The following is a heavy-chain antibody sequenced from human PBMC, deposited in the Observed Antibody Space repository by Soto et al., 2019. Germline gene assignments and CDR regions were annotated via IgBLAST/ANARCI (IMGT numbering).Heavy chain of an antibody. CDR3: ARGLSPRPSSYYYCGMDV. V-gene: IGHV5-51*01. CDR2: IYPGNSDT. J-gene: IGHJ6*02. CDR1: GYSFLSRW. D-gene: IGHD6-6*01. Sequence: PGESLKISCKGSGYSFLSRWIAWVRQKPGKGLEWMGIIYPGNSDTRYNPSFQGQVTISADRSISTAYLQWSSLKASDSAMYYCARGLSPRPSSYYYCGMDVWGQGTTVTVSS.